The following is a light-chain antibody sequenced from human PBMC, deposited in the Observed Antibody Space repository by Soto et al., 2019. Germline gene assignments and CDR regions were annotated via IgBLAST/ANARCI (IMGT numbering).Light chain of an antibody. J-gene: IGLJ3*02. Sequence: SALTQPASVSGSPGQSITISCTGTSSDVGGYNYVSWYQQHPGRAPKLMIFEVNNRPSGVSDRFSGSKSGNTASLTISGLRAEDEGNYHCCSYAGNRIFVFGGGTKLTVL. V-gene: IGLV2-14*01. CDR1: SSDVGGYNY. CDR3: CSYAGNRIFV. CDR2: EVN.